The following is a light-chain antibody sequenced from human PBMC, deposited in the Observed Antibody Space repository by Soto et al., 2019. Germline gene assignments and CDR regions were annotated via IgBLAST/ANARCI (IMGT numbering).Light chain of an antibody. Sequence: DMQMTQSPSTLSASMGARVTFACRASQSIRDWLAWYQQKPGKAPNLLIYDASILESGVPSRFSGSGSGTEFILSISSLEPDDFATYYCQKYNNYFSTFGQGTKVEV. V-gene: IGKV1-5*01. CDR1: QSIRDW. CDR3: QKYNNYFST. J-gene: IGKJ1*01. CDR2: DAS.